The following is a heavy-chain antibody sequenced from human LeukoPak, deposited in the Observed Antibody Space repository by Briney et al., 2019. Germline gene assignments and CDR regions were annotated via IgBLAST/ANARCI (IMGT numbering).Heavy chain of an antibody. CDR2: IYYSGST. CDR1: GGSISSSSYY. D-gene: IGHD3-10*01. J-gene: IGHJ3*02. V-gene: IGHV4-39*07. CDR3: ARDLTMVRGVITAIDI. Sequence: SETLSLTCTVSGGSISSSSYYWGWIRQPPGKGMEWIGSIYYSGSTYYNPSLKSRVTISVDTSKNQLCLKPSSVTAADTAVYYCARDLTMVRGVITAIDIWGQGTMVTVSS.